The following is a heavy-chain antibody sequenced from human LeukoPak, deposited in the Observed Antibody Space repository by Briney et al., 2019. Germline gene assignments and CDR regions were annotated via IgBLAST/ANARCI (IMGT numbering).Heavy chain of an antibody. CDR1: GGTFSSYA. CDR3: ATGGNYDILTGYYIDNWFDP. J-gene: IGHJ5*02. D-gene: IGHD3-9*01. CDR2: IIPIFGTA. V-gene: IGHV1-69*05. Sequence: AASVKVSCKASGGTFSSYAISWVRQAPGQGLEWMGGIIPIFGTANYAQKFQGRVTITTDESTSTAYMELSSLRSEDTAVYYCATGGNYDILTGYYIDNWFDPWGQGTLVTVSS.